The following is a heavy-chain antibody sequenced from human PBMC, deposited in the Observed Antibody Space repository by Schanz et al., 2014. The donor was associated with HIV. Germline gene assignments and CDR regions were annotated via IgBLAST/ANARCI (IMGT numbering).Heavy chain of an antibody. CDR3: ARDVPYSN. V-gene: IGHV1-2*02. J-gene: IGHJ4*02. Sequence: QGKWEKKGEEEKKKGAKGRGARGAKGDAGSREGGTGVRQAPGQGLEWMGWINPNSGGTNYAQKFQGRVTMTRDTSISTAYMELSRLRSDDTAVYFCARDVPYSNWGQGTLVTVSS. CDR1: GDAGSREG. CDR2: INPNSGGT. D-gene: IGHD6-13*01.